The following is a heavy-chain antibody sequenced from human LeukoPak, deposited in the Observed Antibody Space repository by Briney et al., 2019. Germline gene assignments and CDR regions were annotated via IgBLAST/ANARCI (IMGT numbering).Heavy chain of an antibody. CDR3: ARGAYSNYPYFDY. V-gene: IGHV3-23*01. D-gene: IGHD4-11*01. Sequence: GGSLRLSCAASGFTFDDYAMHWVRQAPGKGLEWVSAISGSGGSTYYADSVKGRFTISRDNSKNTLYLQMNSLRAEDTAVYYCARGAYSNYPYFDYWGQGTLVTVSS. CDR2: ISGSGGST. J-gene: IGHJ4*02. CDR1: GFTFDDYA.